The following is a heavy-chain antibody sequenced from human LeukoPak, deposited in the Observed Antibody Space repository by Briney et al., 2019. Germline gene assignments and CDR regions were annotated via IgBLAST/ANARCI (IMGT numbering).Heavy chain of an antibody. Sequence: GSSVKVSCKASGGTFSSYAISWVRQAPGQGLEWMGGVIPIFGTANYAQKFQGRVTITADESTSTAYMELSSLRSEDTAVYYCAKTVAVPAWFDPWGQGTLVTVSS. CDR2: VIPIFGTA. V-gene: IGHV1-69*01. J-gene: IGHJ5*02. CDR3: AKTVAVPAWFDP. CDR1: GGTFSSYA. D-gene: IGHD6-19*01.